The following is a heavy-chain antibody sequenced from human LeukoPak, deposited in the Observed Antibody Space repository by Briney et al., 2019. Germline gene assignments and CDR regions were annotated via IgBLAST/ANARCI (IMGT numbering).Heavy chain of an antibody. Sequence: SETPSLTCTVSGGSISSYYWSWIRQPPGKGLEWIGYIYYSGSTNYNPSLKSRVTISVDTSKNQFSLKLSSVTAADTAVYYCARGEVWGSYRFDYWGQGTLVTVSS. CDR1: GGSISSYY. J-gene: IGHJ4*02. CDR3: ARGEVWGSYRFDY. D-gene: IGHD3-16*02. CDR2: IYYSGST. V-gene: IGHV4-59*01.